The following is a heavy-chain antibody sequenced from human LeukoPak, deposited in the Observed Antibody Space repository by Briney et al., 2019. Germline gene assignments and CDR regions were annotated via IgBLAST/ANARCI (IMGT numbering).Heavy chain of an antibody. Sequence: GRSLRLSCAASGFTFSSYGMHWVRQAPGKGLEWVAVISYDGSNKYYADSVKGRFTISRDNAKSSLYLQMNSLRAEDTAVYYCARDEATNAFDIWGQGTMVTVSS. CDR1: GFTFSSYG. J-gene: IGHJ3*02. V-gene: IGHV3-30*03. CDR2: ISYDGSNK. CDR3: ARDEATNAFDI.